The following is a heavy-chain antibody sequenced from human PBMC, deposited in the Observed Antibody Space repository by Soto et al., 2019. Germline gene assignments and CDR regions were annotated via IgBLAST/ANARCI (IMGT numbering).Heavy chain of an antibody. Sequence: SETLSLTCTVSGGSISSYYWSWIRQPPGKGLEWIGYIYYSGSTNYNPSLKSRVTISVDTSKNQFSLKLSSVTAADTAVYYCSREVSGSFEVGFDYWGQGTLVTVSS. D-gene: IGHD6-19*01. CDR1: GGSISSYY. J-gene: IGHJ4*02. CDR3: SREVSGSFEVGFDY. CDR2: IYYSGST. V-gene: IGHV4-59*01.